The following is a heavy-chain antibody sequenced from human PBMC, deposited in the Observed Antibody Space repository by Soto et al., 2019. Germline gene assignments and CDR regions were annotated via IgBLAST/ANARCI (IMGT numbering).Heavy chain of an antibody. CDR2: ITNSDYT. Sequence: GGSLRLSCAASGFTFNIFNMNWVRQAPGKGLEWVSSITNSDYTPYADSVKGRFTISRDNAKKSLYLQMNSRRAEDTAVYYCTLYNALFFDFWGQGALVTVSS. D-gene: IGHD1-20*01. V-gene: IGHV3-21*01. J-gene: IGHJ4*02. CDR1: GFTFNIFN. CDR3: TLYNALFFDF.